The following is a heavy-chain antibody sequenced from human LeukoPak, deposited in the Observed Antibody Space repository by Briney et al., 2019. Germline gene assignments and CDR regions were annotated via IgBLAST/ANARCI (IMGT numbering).Heavy chain of an antibody. V-gene: IGHV3-30*03. CDR2: ISYDGSNK. D-gene: IGHD5-24*01. Sequence: GGSLRLSCTASGFSFSDYGMHWVRQAPGKGLEWVAVISYDGSNKYYAESVKGRFTISRDNFKNTQYLQMNSLRAEDTAVYYCAREDARDGMNYWGQGTLVTVSS. J-gene: IGHJ4*02. CDR1: GFSFSDYG. CDR3: AREDARDGMNY.